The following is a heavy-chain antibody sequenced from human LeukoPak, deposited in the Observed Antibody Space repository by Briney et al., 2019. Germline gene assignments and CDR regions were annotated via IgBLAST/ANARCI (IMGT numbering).Heavy chain of an antibody. CDR2: INPSGGST. J-gene: IGHJ4*02. CDR3: ARDRLRGVGATFFDY. D-gene: IGHD1-26*01. V-gene: IGHV1-46*01. CDR1: GYTFTSYA. Sequence: ASVKVSCKASGYTFTSYAMHWVRQAPGQGLEWMGIINPSGGSTSYAQKFQGRVTMTRDTSTSTVYMELSSLRSEDTAVYYCARDRLRGVGATFFDYWGQGTLVTVSS.